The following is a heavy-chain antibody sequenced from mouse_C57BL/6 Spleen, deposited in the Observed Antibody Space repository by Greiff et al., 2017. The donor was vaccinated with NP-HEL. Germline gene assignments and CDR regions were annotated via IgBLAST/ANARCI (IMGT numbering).Heavy chain of an antibody. D-gene: IGHD1-1*01. Sequence: VQLKQSGGGLVKPGGSLKLSCAASGFTFSDYGMHWVRQAPEKGLEWVAYISSGSSTIYYADTVKGRFTISRDNAKNTLLLQMTSLRSEDTAMYYCARGFITTVDAMDYWGQGTSVTVSS. CDR2: ISSGSSTI. CDR1: GFTFSDYG. V-gene: IGHV5-17*01. CDR3: ARGFITTVDAMDY. J-gene: IGHJ4*01.